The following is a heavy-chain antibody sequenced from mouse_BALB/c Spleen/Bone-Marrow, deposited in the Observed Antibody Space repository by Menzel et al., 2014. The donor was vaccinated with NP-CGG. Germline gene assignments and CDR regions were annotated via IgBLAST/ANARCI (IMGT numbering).Heavy chain of an antibody. J-gene: IGHJ4*01. CDR3: ARWEYYAMDY. Sequence: VQLQQSGAELEKPGASVKLSCTASGFNIKDTYMHWVKQRPEQGLEWIGRIDPANGNTKYDPKFQGKATITADTSSNTAYPQLSSLTSEDTAVYYCARWEYYAMDYWGQGTSVTVSS. CDR1: GFNIKDTY. D-gene: IGHD4-1*01. CDR2: IDPANGNT. V-gene: IGHV14-3*02.